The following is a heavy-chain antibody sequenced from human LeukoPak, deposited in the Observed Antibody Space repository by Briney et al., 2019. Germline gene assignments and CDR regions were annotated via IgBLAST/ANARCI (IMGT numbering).Heavy chain of an antibody. D-gene: IGHD6-13*01. CDR1: GYTFTSNG. J-gene: IGHJ4*02. CDR3: ARRSSSWPYFDY. CDR2: ISAYNGNT. Sequence: ASVKVSCKASGYTFTSNGISWVRQAPGQGLEWMGWISAYNGNTNYAQKFQGRVTMTTDTSTSTAYMELRSLRSDDTAVYYCARRSSSWPYFDYWGQGTLVTVSS. V-gene: IGHV1-18*01.